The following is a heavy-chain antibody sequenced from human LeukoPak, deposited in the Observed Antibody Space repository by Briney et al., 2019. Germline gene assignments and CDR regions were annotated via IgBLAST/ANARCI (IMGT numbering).Heavy chain of an antibody. Sequence: GSLRLSCAASGFTFSNYWMSWVRQAPGKGLEWVANIKQDGSEKYYVDSVKGRFTISRDNDKNSLYLQMNSLRAEDAAVYYCASGRQLGYWGQGTLVTVSS. D-gene: IGHD6-13*01. CDR2: IKQDGSEK. J-gene: IGHJ4*02. V-gene: IGHV3-7*01. CDR3: ASGRQLGY. CDR1: GFTFSNYW.